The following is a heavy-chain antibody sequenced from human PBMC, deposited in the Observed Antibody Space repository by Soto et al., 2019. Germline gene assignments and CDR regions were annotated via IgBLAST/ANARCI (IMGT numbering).Heavy chain of an antibody. V-gene: IGHV1-18*01. CDR3: ARDCSGGSRYVGYIDF. Sequence: ASVKVSCKAPGYTFTSYGISWVRQAPGQGLEWMGWISAYNGNTNYAQKLQGRVTMTTDTSTSTAYMELRSLRSDDTAVYYCARDCSGGSRYVGYIDFRGQGTLVTVSS. J-gene: IGHJ4*02. CDR2: ISAYNGNT. D-gene: IGHD2-15*01. CDR1: GYTFTSYG.